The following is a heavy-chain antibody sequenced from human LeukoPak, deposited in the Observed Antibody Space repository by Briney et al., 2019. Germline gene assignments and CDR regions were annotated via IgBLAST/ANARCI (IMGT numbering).Heavy chain of an antibody. CDR1: GFTFSSYA. V-gene: IGHV3-48*02. CDR3: ARVLAARPGY. CDR2: ISSSSSTI. Sequence: PGGSLRLSCAASGFTFSSYAMSWVRQAPGKGLEWVSYISSSSSTIYYADSVKGRFTISRDNAKNSLYLQMNSLRDEDTAVYYCARVLAARPGYWGQGTLVTVSS. J-gene: IGHJ4*02. D-gene: IGHD6-6*01.